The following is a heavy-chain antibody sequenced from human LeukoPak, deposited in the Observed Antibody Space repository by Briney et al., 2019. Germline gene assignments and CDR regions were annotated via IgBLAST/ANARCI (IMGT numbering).Heavy chain of an antibody. CDR1: GGSINSGDYY. CDR3: ARGRGFASSSYYFDY. Sequence: SQPLSLTCSVSGGSINSGDYYWHWIRQPAGKGLEWIERIYTSGSANYNPSLKSRVTISVDTSRNQFSLQLSSVTAADTAVYYCARGRGFASSSYYFDYWGQGTLVTGSS. J-gene: IGHJ4*02. D-gene: IGHD6-6*01. CDR2: IYTSGSA. V-gene: IGHV4-61*02.